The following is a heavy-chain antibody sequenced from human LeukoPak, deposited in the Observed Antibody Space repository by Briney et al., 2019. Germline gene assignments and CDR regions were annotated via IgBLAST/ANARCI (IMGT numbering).Heavy chain of an antibody. D-gene: IGHD3-22*01. CDR2: IYYSGST. CDR1: GGSISSYY. J-gene: IGHJ6*03. Sequence: SETLSLTCTVSGGSISSYYWSWLRQPPGKGLEWIGYIYYSGSTNYTPSLKSRVTISVDTSKNQFSLKLSSVTAADTAVYYCARLNYDSSGYYAGFYMDVWGKGTTVTVSS. V-gene: IGHV4-59*01. CDR3: ARLNYDSSGYYAGFYMDV.